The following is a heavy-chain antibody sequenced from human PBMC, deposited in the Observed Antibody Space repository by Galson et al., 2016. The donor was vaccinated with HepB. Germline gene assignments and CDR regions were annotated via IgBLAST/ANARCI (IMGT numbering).Heavy chain of an antibody. Sequence: ETLSLTCAVSGCSLSENYWWGWIRQPPGRGLEWIGYIHHSGGTFYTPSHKSRVTMGVDTSKNQFSLKLSSVTAVDTAMYYCARRSTYGDYDYWGQGILVTVSS. CDR2: IHHSGGT. J-gene: IGHJ4*02. D-gene: IGHD4-17*01. V-gene: IGHV4-28*01. CDR1: GCSLSENYW. CDR3: ARRSTYGDYDY.